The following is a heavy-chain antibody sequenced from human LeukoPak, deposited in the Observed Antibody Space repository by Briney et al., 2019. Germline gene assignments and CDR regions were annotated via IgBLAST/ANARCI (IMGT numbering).Heavy chain of an antibody. Sequence: PGGSLRLSCAASGFTFINAWMAWVRQAPGKGLEWVGRIKAKAHGGTIEYAAPVKGRFTISRDDSKNTLYLQMNSLKTEDTAVYYCTTDGVGVEGATYDNWGQGTLVSVSS. CDR3: TTDGVGVEGATYDN. CDR1: GFTFINAW. D-gene: IGHD1-26*01. J-gene: IGHJ4*02. V-gene: IGHV3-15*01. CDR2: IKAKAHGGTI.